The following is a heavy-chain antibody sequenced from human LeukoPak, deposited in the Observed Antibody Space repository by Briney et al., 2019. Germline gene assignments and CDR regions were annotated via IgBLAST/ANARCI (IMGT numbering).Heavy chain of an antibody. CDR1: GGSFSGYY. Sequence: SETLSLTCAVYGGSFSGYYWSWIRQPPGKGLEWIGEINHSGSTNYNPSLKSRVTISVDTSKNQFSLKLSSVTAADTAVYYCARNYRHYYMDVRGKGTTVTVSS. V-gene: IGHV4-34*01. J-gene: IGHJ6*03. CDR3: ARNYRHYYMDV. CDR2: INHSGST. D-gene: IGHD1-7*01.